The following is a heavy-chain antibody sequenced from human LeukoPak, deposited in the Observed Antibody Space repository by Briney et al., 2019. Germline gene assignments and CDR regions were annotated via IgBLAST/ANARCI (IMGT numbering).Heavy chain of an antibody. Sequence: GGSLRLSCAASGFTFDDYTMHWVRQAPGKGLEWVSLINWDGYSTYYADSVKGRFTISRDNSKNTLYLQMNSLRAEDTAVYYCAPREGPIVVAVGGGISYMDVWGKGTTVTVSS. D-gene: IGHD2-15*01. CDR3: APREGPIVVAVGGGISYMDV. V-gene: IGHV3-43*01. CDR1: GFTFDDYT. J-gene: IGHJ6*03. CDR2: INWDGYST.